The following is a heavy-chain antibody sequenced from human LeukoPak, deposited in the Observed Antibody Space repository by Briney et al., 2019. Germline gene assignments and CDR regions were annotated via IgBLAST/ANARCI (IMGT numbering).Heavy chain of an antibody. V-gene: IGHV3-74*03. CDR1: GFTFRSNW. D-gene: IGHD6-19*01. Sequence: PGGSLRLSCAASGFTFRSNWMHWVRHTPGKGLVWVSRITSGGTGTTYADSVEGRFTISRDNAKNTLFLQMNSLRGEDTAVYYCAASLGPLAESWGQGTLVTVSS. CDR2: ITSGGTGT. J-gene: IGHJ5*02. CDR3: AASLGPLAES.